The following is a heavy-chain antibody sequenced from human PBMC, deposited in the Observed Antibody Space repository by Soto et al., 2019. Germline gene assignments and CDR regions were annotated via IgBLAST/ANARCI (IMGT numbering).Heavy chain of an antibody. J-gene: IGHJ6*02. D-gene: IGHD6-19*01. CDR2: IIPIFGTA. CDR1: GGTFSSYA. CDR3: ARVNHKAVAGMPNRKNYYHGIDV. Sequence: QVQLVQSGAEVKKPGSSVKVSCKASGGTFSSYAISWVRQAPGQGLEWMGGIIPIFGTANYAQKFQGRVTNTPDYCTSTAYKGLSSLRSEDTGGYYCARVNHKAVAGMPNRKNYYHGIDVWGQGTTVTVSS. V-gene: IGHV1-69*01.